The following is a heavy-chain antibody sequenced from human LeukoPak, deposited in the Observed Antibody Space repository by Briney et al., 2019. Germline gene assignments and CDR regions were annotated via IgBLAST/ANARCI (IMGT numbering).Heavy chain of an antibody. V-gene: IGHV1-18*01. CDR2: ISAYNGNT. CDR1: GYTFTSYG. D-gene: IGHD3-22*01. Sequence: ASVTVSCTASGYTFTSYGISWVRQAPGQGLEWMGWISAYNGNTNYAQKLQGRVTMTTDTSTSTAYMELRSLRSDDTAVYYCARDSRITMIVVVMRFDYWGQGTLVTVSS. J-gene: IGHJ4*02. CDR3: ARDSRITMIVVVMRFDY.